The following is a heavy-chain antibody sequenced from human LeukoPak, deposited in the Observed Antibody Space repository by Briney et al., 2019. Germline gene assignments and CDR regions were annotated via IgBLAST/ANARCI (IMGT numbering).Heavy chain of an antibody. D-gene: IGHD2/OR15-2a*01. CDR3: AKDLSRYYYYYMDV. CDR2: ISYDGSNK. V-gene: IGHV3-30*18. CDR1: GFTFSSYG. Sequence: PGGSLRLSCAASGFTFSSYGMHWVRQAPGKGLEWVAVISYDGSNKYYADSVKGRFTISRDNSKNTLYLQMNSLRAEDTAVYYCAKDLSRYYYYYMDVWGKGTTVTVSS. J-gene: IGHJ6*03.